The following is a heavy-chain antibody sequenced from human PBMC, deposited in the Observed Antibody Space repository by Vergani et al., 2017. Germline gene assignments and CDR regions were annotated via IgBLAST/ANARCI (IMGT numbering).Heavy chain of an antibody. Sequence: QLHLQESGPGLVKPLETLSLTCTVSGGSITSSSYYWGWIRPPPGKGLEWIGNIYHSGGSYYNPSLKGRVTISVDTSKNQFSLEVTSVTAADTAIYFCARTESFILRYFHWALWGQGTLVTVSS. D-gene: IGHD3-9*01. CDR3: ARTESFILRYFHWAL. CDR1: GGSITSSSYY. CDR2: IYHSGGS. J-gene: IGHJ4*02. V-gene: IGHV4-39*01.